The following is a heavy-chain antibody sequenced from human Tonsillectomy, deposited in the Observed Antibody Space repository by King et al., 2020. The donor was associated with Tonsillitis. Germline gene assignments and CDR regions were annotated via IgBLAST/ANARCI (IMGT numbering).Heavy chain of an antibody. CDR1: GFTFSSYW. CDR3: ATDVGGGFGESNYFDY. Sequence: VQLVESGGGLVQPGGSLRLSCAASGFTFSSYWMSWVRQAPGKGLEWVANIKQDESEKYYVDSVKGRFTISRDNAKNSLYLQMNSLRAEDTAMYYCATDVGGGFGESNYFDYWGQGTLVTVSS. CDR2: IKQDESEK. D-gene: IGHD3-10*01. J-gene: IGHJ4*02. V-gene: IGHV3-7*04.